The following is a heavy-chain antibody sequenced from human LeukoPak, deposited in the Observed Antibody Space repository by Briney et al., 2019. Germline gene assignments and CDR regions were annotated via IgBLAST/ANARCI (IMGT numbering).Heavy chain of an antibody. J-gene: IGHJ4*02. Sequence: GGSLRLSRAASGFTVSSNYMSWVRQAPGKGLEWVSGISWNSGSIGYADSVKGRFTISRDNAKNSLYLQMNSLRAEDTALYYCAKGRRVDTAMVTLDYWGQGTLVTVSS. D-gene: IGHD5-18*01. CDR3: AKGRRVDTAMVTLDY. CDR2: ISWNSGSI. CDR1: GFTVSSNY. V-gene: IGHV3-9*01.